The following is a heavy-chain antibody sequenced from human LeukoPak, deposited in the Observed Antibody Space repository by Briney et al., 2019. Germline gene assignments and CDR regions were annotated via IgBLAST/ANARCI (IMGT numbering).Heavy chain of an antibody. J-gene: IGHJ5*02. V-gene: IGHV4-31*03. Sequence: SQTLSLTRTVSGGSISIGGYYWSWIRQHPGKGLEWIGYIYYSGSTYYNPSLKSRVTISVDTSKNQFSLKLSSVTAADTAVYYCAGWRAAMDGYWFDPWGQGTLVTVSS. CDR1: GGSISIGGYY. D-gene: IGHD5-18*01. CDR3: AGWRAAMDGYWFDP. CDR2: IYYSGST.